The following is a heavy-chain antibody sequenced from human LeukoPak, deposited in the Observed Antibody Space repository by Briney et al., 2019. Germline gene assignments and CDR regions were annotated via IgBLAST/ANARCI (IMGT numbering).Heavy chain of an antibody. CDR1: GYTFTGYY. V-gene: IGHV1-2*06. CDR2: INPNSGGT. J-gene: IGHJ5*02. Sequence: ASVKVSCKASGYTFTGYYMHWVRQAPGQGLEWMGRINPNSGGTNYAQKFQGRVTMTRDKSISTAYMELSRRRSDDTAVYYCARERETGTVPGWFDPWGQGTLVTVSS. D-gene: IGHD1-1*01. CDR3: ARERETGTVPGWFDP.